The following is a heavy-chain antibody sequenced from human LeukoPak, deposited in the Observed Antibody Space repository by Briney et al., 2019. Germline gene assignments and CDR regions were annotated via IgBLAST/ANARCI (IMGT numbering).Heavy chain of an antibody. Sequence: GGSLRLSCEASGFTFSSYGMHWVRQAPGKGLEWVAVISSDGSNKYYADSVKGRFTISRDNSKNTLYLQMNSLRAEDTAVYYCAKEDGTYGSGSYYPGYWGQGTLVTVSS. CDR2: ISSDGSNK. D-gene: IGHD3-10*01. J-gene: IGHJ4*02. V-gene: IGHV3-30*18. CDR1: GFTFSSYG. CDR3: AKEDGTYGSGSYYPGY.